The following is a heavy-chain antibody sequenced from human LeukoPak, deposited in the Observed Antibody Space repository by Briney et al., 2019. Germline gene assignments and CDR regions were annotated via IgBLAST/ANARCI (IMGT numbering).Heavy chain of an antibody. CDR1: GGPFSDYY. V-gene: IGHV4-34*01. CDR3: ARGEGARDGYNYAGPFYFDY. D-gene: IGHD5-24*01. J-gene: IGHJ4*01. CDR2: INHSGST. Sequence: PSETLSLTCAVYGGPFSDYYWSWIRQPPGKGLEWIGKINHSGSTNYSPSLKSRVTISIDTSKNQFSLKLNSMTAADTAVYYCARGEGARDGYNYAGPFYFDYWGHGTLVTVFS.